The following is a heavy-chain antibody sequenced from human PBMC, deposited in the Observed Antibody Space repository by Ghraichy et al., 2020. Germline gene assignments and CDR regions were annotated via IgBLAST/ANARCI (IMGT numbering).Heavy chain of an antibody. V-gene: IGHV3-7*01. CDR2: INQDESEK. CDR1: GFTFSTYW. J-gene: IGHJ4*02. D-gene: IGHD3-3*01. Sequence: GGSLRLSCAASGFTFSTYWMSWVRQAPGKGLEWVANINQDESEKYSVDSVKGRFTISRDNAKNSLYLQMNSLRAEDTAVYYCARAPTLIPIIGVAPYYFDYWGQGALVNVSS. CDR3: ARAPTLIPIIGVAPYYFDY.